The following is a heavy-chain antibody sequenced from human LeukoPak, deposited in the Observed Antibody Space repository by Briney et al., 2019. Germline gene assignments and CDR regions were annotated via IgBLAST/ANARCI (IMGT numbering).Heavy chain of an antibody. D-gene: IGHD6-13*01. CDR3: ARGRGSSSWYSHYYYYYMDV. J-gene: IGHJ6*03. V-gene: IGHV4-39*07. CDR1: GGSISSSSYY. Sequence: SETLPLTCTVSGGSISSSSYYWGWIRQPPGKGLECIGEINHSGSTNYNPSLKSRVTISVDTSKNQFSLKLSSVTAADTAVYYCARGRGSSSWYSHYYYYYMDVWGKGTTVTVSS. CDR2: INHSGST.